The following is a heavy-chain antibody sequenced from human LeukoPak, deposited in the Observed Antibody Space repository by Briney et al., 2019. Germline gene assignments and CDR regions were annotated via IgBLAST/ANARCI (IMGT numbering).Heavy chain of an antibody. CDR3: ARIAGPRENIDY. V-gene: IGHV1-2*02. CDR1: GYTCTGYY. Sequence: GASVKVSCKSSGYTCTGYYMHWVRQAPGQGLEWMGWINPNSGGTNYAQKFQGRVTMTRDTSISTAYMELSRLRSDDTAVYYCARIAGPRENIDYWGQGTLVTVSS. J-gene: IGHJ4*02. CDR2: INPNSGGT.